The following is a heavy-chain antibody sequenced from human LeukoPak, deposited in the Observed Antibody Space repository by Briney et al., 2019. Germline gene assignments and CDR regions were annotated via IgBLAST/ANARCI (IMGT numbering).Heavy chain of an antibody. J-gene: IGHJ6*02. CDR3: ARARSGKNYYSGMDV. V-gene: IGHV4-34*01. CDR2: INHSGST. D-gene: IGHD1-26*01. Sequence: PSETLSLTCAVYGGSFSDYYWSWIRQPPGKGLEWIGEINHSGSTNYNPSLKSRVTISVDTSKNQFSLKLSSVTAADTAVYYCARARSGKNYYSGMDVWGQGTTVTVSS. CDR1: GGSFSDYY.